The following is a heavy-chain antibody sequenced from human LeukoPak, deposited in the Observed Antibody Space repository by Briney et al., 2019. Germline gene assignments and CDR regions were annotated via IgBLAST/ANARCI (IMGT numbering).Heavy chain of an antibody. CDR1: GFTFSTYS. CDR3: ARDSMVRIAYGY. Sequence: GGSLRLSCATSGFTFSTYSMNWVRQAPGEGLEWISYISVTSGTIYSADSVKGRFTISRDNAKNSLYLQMNSLGAEDTGVYYCARDSMVRIAYGYWGQETLVTVSS. J-gene: IGHJ4*02. V-gene: IGHV3-48*01. D-gene: IGHD3-10*01. CDR2: ISVTSGTI.